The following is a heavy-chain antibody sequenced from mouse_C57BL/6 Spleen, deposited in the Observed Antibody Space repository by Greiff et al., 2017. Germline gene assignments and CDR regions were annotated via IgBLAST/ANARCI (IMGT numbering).Heavy chain of an antibody. J-gene: IGHJ3*01. V-gene: IGHV6-6*01. CDR3: TRLIVTRFAY. D-gene: IGHD2-12*01. Sequence: EVKLEESGGGLVQPGGSMKLSCVASGFTFSDSWMDWVRQSPEKGLEWVAEIRNKANNHATYYAESVKGRFTISRDDSKSSVYLQIISLRAEDTGIYYCTRLIVTRFAYWGQGTPVTVSA. CDR1: GFTFSDSW. CDR2: IRNKANNHAT.